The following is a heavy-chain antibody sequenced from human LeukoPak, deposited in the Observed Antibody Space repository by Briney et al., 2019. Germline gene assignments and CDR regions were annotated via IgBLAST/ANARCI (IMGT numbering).Heavy chain of an antibody. CDR2: ISSNGGST. Sequence: GGSLRLSCSASGFTFSNYAMHWVRQAPGKGLEYVSAISSNGGSTYYADSVKGRFTISRDNSKNTLYLRMSSLRAEDTAVYYCVKALGYCSGGSCLAFDIWGQGTMVTVSS. J-gene: IGHJ3*02. D-gene: IGHD2-15*01. CDR1: GFTFSNYA. V-gene: IGHV3-64D*06. CDR3: VKALGYCSGGSCLAFDI.